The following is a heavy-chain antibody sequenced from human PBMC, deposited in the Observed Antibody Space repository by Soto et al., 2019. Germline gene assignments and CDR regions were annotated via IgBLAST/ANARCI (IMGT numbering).Heavy chain of an antibody. CDR1: GFTFDDYA. CDR3: ARDLVYDYVWGSYRYKGVLDY. D-gene: IGHD3-16*02. Sequence: GGSLRLSCAASGFTFDDYAMHWVRQVPGKGLEWVSGINWNSGSIGYGDSVKGRFAISRDNAKNSLYLQMNSLRAEDTAVYYCARDLVYDYVWGSYRYKGVLDYWGQGTLVTVSS. CDR2: INWNSGSI. J-gene: IGHJ4*02. V-gene: IGHV3-9*01.